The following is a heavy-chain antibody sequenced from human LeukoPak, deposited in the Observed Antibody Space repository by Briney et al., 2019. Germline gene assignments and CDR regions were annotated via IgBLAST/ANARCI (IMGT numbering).Heavy chain of an antibody. D-gene: IGHD2-15*01. J-gene: IGHJ4*02. CDR2: ISYDGSNK. CDR3: AGYCSGGSCHVIDY. V-gene: IGHV3-30*03. CDR1: GFTFDDYG. Sequence: GGSLRLSCAASGFTFDDYGMNWVRQAPGKGLEWVALISYDGSNKYYADSVKGRFTISRDNAKNSLYLQMNSLRAEDTAVYYCAGYCSGGSCHVIDYWGQGTLVTVSS.